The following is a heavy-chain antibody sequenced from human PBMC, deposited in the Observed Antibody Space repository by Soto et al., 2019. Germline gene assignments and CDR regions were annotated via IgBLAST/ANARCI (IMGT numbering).Heavy chain of an antibody. J-gene: IGHJ6*02. V-gene: IGHV1-69*06. D-gene: IGHD4-17*01. CDR1: GGTFSSYA. CDR2: IIPIFCTA. CDR3: ARDVRVSSRRLQRLPGGMDV. Sequence: VASVKVSCKASGGTFSSYAISWVRQAPGQGLEWMGGIIPIFCTANYAQKFQGRVTITADKSTSTAYMELSSLRSEDTAVYYCARDVRVSSRRLQRLPGGMDVWRQGTTVTVSS.